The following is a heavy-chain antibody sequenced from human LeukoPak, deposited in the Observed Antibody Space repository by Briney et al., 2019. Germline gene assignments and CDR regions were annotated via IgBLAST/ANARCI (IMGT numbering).Heavy chain of an antibody. J-gene: IGHJ4*02. Sequence: GGSLRLSCAASKFTFSNYWMIWVRQAPGKGLEWVANIKHDGTETNYVDSVKGRFTISRDNAKKSLYLQMNSLRAEDSAVYYCARDVAAGTFDYWGQGTLVTVSS. CDR2: IKHDGTET. CDR1: KFTFSNYW. D-gene: IGHD6-13*01. V-gene: IGHV3-7*01. CDR3: ARDVAAGTFDY.